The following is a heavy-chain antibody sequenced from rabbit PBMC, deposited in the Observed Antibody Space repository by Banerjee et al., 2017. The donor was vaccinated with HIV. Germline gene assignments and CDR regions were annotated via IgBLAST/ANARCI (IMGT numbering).Heavy chain of an antibody. J-gene: IGHJ4*01. CDR3: AREISSYLDYFNL. D-gene: IGHD8-1*01. CDR2: IGAGST. CDR1: GFSFSSYW. V-gene: IGHV1S45*01. Sequence: QQQLEESGGDLVKPEESLTLTCTASGFSFSSYWICWVRQAPGKGLEWIACIGAGSTYYATWAKGRFTISKTSSTTVTLQMTSLTAADTATYFCAREISSYLDYFNLWGPGTLVTVS.